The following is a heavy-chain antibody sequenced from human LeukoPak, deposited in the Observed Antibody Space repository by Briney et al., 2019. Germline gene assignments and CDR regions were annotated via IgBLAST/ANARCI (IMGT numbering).Heavy chain of an antibody. CDR2: INSDGSTT. CDR3: ARDRYYSFDY. CDR1: GFTYSSDW. D-gene: IGHD2-15*01. Sequence: GGSLRLSCAASGFTYSSDWMHWARQAPGKGLVWVSRINSDGSTTKYADSVRGRFTISRDNAKNTLYLQMNSLGAEDTAVYYCARDRYYSFDYWGQGTLVTVSS. V-gene: IGHV3-74*03. J-gene: IGHJ4*02.